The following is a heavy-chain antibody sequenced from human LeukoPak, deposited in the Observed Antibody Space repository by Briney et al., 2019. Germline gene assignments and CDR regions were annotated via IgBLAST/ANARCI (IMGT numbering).Heavy chain of an antibody. Sequence: GGSLRLSCAASGFTFSNYNMNWVRQAPGKGLEWVSYISSSSIIYYADSVKGRFTISRDNAKNSLYLRMNSLRDEDTAVYYCARGEYYGSGNIDYWGQGTLVTVSS. D-gene: IGHD3-10*01. CDR3: ARGEYYGSGNIDY. CDR2: ISSSSII. CDR1: GFTFSNYN. J-gene: IGHJ4*02. V-gene: IGHV3-48*02.